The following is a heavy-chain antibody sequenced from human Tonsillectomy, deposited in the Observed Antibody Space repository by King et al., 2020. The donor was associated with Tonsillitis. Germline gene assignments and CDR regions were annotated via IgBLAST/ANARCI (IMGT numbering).Heavy chain of an antibody. J-gene: IGHJ4*02. V-gene: IGHV3-30*18. CDR3: AKSYHDYGHYGHFDY. CDR1: GFTFSRSG. CDR2: ISYDGSNK. Sequence: VQLVESGGGVVQPGRSLRLSCAASGFTFSRSGMHWVRQAPGKGLAWVSVISYDGSNKYYADSVKGRFTISRDNSRNTLYLQMNSLRAEDTAVYYCAKSYHDYGHYGHFDYWGQGTLVTVSS. D-gene: IGHD4-17*01.